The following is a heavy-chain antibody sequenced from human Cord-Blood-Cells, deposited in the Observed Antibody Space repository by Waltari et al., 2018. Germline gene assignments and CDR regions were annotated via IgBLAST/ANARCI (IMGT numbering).Heavy chain of an antibody. V-gene: IGHV4-59*01. CDR2: IYYSGST. J-gene: IGHJ3*02. D-gene: IGHD6-13*01. CDR1: GGSISSYY. CDR3: ARVSSSWYLDAFDI. Sequence: QVQLQESGPGLVKPSETLSLTCTVSGGSISSYYWSWIRQPPGKGLEWIGYIYYSGSTNYNPSLKSQVTISVDTSKNQFSLKLSSVTAADTAVYYCARVSSSWYLDAFDIWGQGTMVTVSS.